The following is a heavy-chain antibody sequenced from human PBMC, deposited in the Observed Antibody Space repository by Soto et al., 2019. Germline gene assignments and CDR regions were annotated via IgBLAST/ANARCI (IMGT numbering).Heavy chain of an antibody. CDR2: ISYDGSNK. V-gene: IGHV3-30-3*01. D-gene: IGHD3-9*01. J-gene: IGHJ6*02. CDR3: ARGRNYYDILTGDYYYYGMDV. CDR1: GFTFSSYA. Sequence: PGGSLRLSCAASGFTFSSYAMHWVRQAPGKGLEWVAVISYDGSNKYYADSVKGRFTISRDNSKNTLYLQMNSLRAEDTAVYYCARGRNYYDILTGDYYYYGMDVWGQGTTVTVSS.